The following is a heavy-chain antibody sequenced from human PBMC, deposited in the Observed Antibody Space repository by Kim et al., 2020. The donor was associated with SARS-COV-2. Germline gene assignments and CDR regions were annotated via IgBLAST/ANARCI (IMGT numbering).Heavy chain of an antibody. CDR2: ISSSGSTI. CDR3: ARPMTTVTTHYMDV. CDR1: GFTFSDYY. J-gene: IGHJ6*03. V-gene: IGHV3-11*01. D-gene: IGHD4-17*01. Sequence: GGSLRLSCAASGFTFSDYYMSWIRQAPGKGLEWVSYISSSGSTIYYADSVKGRFTISRDNAKNSLYLQMNSLRAEDTAVYYCARPMTTVTTHYMDVWGKGTTVTVSS.